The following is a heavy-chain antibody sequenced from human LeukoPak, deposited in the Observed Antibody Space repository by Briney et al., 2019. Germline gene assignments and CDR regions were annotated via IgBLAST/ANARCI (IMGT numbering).Heavy chain of an antibody. CDR1: GGSISSYY. CDR2: IYYSGST. Sequence: SETLSLTCTVSGGSISSYYWSWIRQPPGKGLEWIGYIYYSGSTNYNPSLKSRVTISVDTAKNQFSLKLSSVTAADTAVYYCARAGRYYYDSSCYFLNDAFDIWGQGTMVTVSS. D-gene: IGHD3-22*01. J-gene: IGHJ3*02. CDR3: ARAGRYYYDSSCYFLNDAFDI. V-gene: IGHV4-59*08.